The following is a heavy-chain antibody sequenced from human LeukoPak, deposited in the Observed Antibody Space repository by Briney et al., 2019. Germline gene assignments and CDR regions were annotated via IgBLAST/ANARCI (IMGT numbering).Heavy chain of an antibody. CDR1: GFTFSSYS. J-gene: IGHJ4*02. Sequence: GGSLRLSCAASGFTFSSYSMNWVRQAPGKGLEWVSSISSSSSYIYYADSVKGRFTISRDNAKNSLYLQMNSLRAEDTAVYYCARGIAAADCFDYWGQGTLVTVSS. CDR3: ARGIAAADCFDY. D-gene: IGHD6-13*01. V-gene: IGHV3-21*01. CDR2: ISSSSSYI.